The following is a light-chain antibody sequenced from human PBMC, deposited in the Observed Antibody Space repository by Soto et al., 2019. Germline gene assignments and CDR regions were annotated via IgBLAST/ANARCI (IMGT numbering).Light chain of an antibody. J-gene: IGKJ1*01. CDR2: AAS. Sequence: DIQMTQSPSFLSASIGDRVTITCRASQGIRDDLAWYQQKPGKAPKRLIFAASSLQSGVPSRFSGSGSGTEFTLTISSLQSEDFAVYYCQQYNNWPRTFGQGTKVDI. CDR1: QGIRDD. CDR3: QQYNNWPRT. V-gene: IGKV1-17*01.